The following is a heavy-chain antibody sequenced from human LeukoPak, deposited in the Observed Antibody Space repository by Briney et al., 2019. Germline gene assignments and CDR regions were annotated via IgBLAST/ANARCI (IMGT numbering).Heavy chain of an antibody. CDR3: ARSRDYDFWSGYYYYYGMDV. CDR1: GYTFTSYG. D-gene: IGHD3-3*01. CDR2: ISADNGNT. J-gene: IGHJ6*02. V-gene: IGHV1-18*01. Sequence: ASVKVSCKASGYTFTSYGISWVRQAPGQGLEWMGWISADNGNTNYAQKLQGRVTMTTDTSTSTAYMELRSLRSDDTAVYYCARSRDYDFWSGYYYYYGMDVWGQGTTVTVSS.